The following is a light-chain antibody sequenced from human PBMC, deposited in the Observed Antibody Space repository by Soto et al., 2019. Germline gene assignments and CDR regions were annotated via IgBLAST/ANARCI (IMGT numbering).Light chain of an antibody. V-gene: IGKV3-11*01. J-gene: IGKJ4*01. CDR1: QSVSRY. CDR2: DAS. CDR3: QQRSDWPST. Sequence: EIVLTQSPATLSLSPGERATLSCRASQSVSRYLAWCQQKPGQAPRLLIYDASNRATGIPARFSGSGSGTVFTLTIRSLEPEDFAVYYCQQRSDWPSTFGGGTKVQIK.